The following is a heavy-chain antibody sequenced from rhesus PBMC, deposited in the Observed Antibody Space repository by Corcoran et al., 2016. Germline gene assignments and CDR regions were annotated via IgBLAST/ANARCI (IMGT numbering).Heavy chain of an antibody. J-gene: IGHJ4*01. CDR3: AGESSSGHYFDY. D-gene: IGHD6-31*01. V-gene: IGHV4S7*01. Sequence: QLQLQESGPGLVKPSETLSLTCAVSGGSISGGYGWSWIRQPPGKGLEWMWHIFGGIGSTYYNPSPKRPVTISTDTSRNKFSLMLSSVTAADTAVYYCAGESSSGHYFDYWGQGVLVTVSS. CDR2: IFGGIGST. CDR1: GGSISGGYG.